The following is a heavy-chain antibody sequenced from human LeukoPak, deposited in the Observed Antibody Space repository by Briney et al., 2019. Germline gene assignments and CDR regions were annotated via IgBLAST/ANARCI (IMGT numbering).Heavy chain of an antibody. CDR1: GGSISSGSYY. V-gene: IGHV4-61*02. D-gene: IGHD3-10*01. CDR3: ARDSDWFDP. CDR2: IYTSGST. J-gene: IGHJ5*02. Sequence: SETLSLTCTVSGGSISSGSYYWSWIRQPAGKGLEWIGRIYTSGSTNYNPSLKSRVTISVDTSKNQFSLKLSSVTAADTAVYYCARDSDWFDPWGQGTLVTVSS.